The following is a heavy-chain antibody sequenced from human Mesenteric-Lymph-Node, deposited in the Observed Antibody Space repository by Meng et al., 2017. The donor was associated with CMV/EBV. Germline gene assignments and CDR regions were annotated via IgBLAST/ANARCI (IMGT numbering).Heavy chain of an antibody. V-gene: IGHV1-46*01. J-gene: IGHJ4*02. Sequence: AAGFIFSTCYMHWVRQAPGQGLEWMGVINLSNDTTSLAQKFQGRVTMNRDTSTATVYMELNSLRSEDTAIYYCARGASGYYRTFQYWGQGTLVTVSS. CDR2: INLSNDTT. CDR1: GFIFSTCY. D-gene: IGHD3-22*01. CDR3: ARGASGYYRTFQY.